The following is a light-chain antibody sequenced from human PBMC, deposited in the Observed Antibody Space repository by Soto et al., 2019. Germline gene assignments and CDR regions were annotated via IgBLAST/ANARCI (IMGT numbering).Light chain of an antibody. CDR2: AAS. V-gene: IGKV1D-8*01. J-gene: IGKJ4*02. Sequence: VIWMTQSPSLLSASTGDRVTITCRASQGINSYLAWYQQKPGKAPELLIYAASTLQSGVPPRFSGSGSGTDFTLTISCLQSEDFATYYCQQYYSFPLTFGGGTTVEI. CDR3: QQYYSFPLT. CDR1: QGINSY.